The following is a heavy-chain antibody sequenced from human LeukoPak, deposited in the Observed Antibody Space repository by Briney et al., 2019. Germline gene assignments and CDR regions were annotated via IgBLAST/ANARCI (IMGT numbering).Heavy chain of an antibody. CDR1: GFTFSSYA. Sequence: GGSLRLSCATSGFTFSSYAMSWVRQAPGKGLEWVSGIGASGGSTYYADSVKGRFTISRDNSKNTLYLQMNSLRAEDTAVYYCARDLGLYWYFDLWGRGTLVTVSS. V-gene: IGHV3-23*01. CDR2: IGASGGST. CDR3: ARDLGLYWYFDL. J-gene: IGHJ2*01. D-gene: IGHD7-27*01.